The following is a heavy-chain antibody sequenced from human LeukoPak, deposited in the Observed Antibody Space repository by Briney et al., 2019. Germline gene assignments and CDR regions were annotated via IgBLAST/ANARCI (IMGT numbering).Heavy chain of an antibody. Sequence: GGSLRLSCAASGFTFSSYWMHWVRQAPGKGLVWVSRINSDGSATSSADSVMGRFTISRDNAKNTLYLQMNSLRAEDTAVYYCARVIYSGWEGELSDWGQGTLVTVSS. CDR2: INSDGSAT. D-gene: IGHD6-19*01. CDR1: GFTFSSYW. J-gene: IGHJ4*02. CDR3: ARVIYSGWEGELSD. V-gene: IGHV3-74*01.